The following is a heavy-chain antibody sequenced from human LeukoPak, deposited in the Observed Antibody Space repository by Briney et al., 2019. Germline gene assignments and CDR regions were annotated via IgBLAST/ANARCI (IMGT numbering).Heavy chain of an antibody. J-gene: IGHJ5*01. CDR3: ARDGSAWFDY. CDR2: IASSGSTI. Sequence: QPGGSLRLSCAASGFTFSSYEMNWVRQAPGKGLEWVSYIASSGSTIFYADSVKGRFTISRDNAKNSLFLQMNSLRAEDTAVYYCARDGSAWFDYWGQDALDTASS. V-gene: IGHV3-48*03. CDR1: GFTFSSYE. D-gene: IGHD6-19*01.